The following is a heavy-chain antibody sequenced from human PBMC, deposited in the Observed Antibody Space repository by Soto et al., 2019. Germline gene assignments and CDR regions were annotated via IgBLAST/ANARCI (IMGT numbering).Heavy chain of an antibody. CDR3: AARPNIVGATSFDY. V-gene: IGHV3-23*01. D-gene: IGHD1-26*01. CDR2: ISGSGGST. J-gene: IGHJ4*02. Sequence: PGGSLRLSCAASGFTFSSYAMSWVRQAPGKGLEWVSAISGSGGSTYYADSVKGRFTISRDNSKNTLYLQMNSLRAEDTAVYYCAARPNIVGATSFDYWGQGTLVTVSS. CDR1: GFTFSSYA.